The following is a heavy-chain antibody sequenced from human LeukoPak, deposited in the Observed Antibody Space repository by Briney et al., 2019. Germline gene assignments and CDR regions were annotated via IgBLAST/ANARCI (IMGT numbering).Heavy chain of an antibody. CDR2: IYTSGST. CDR1: GGSISSYY. CDR3: AREDGSGSYLAFDI. J-gene: IGHJ3*02. V-gene: IGHV4-4*07. Sequence: RPSETLSLTCTVSGGSISSYYWSWIRQPAGKGLEWIGRIYTSGSTNYNPSLKSRVTMSVDTSKNQFSLKLSSVTAADTAVYYCAREDGSGSYLAFDIWGQGTMVTVSS. D-gene: IGHD3-10*01.